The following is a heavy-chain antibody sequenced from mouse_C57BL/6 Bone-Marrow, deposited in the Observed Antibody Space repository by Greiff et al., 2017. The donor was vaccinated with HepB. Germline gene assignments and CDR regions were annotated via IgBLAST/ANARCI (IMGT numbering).Heavy chain of an antibody. Sequence: VKLQESGPELVKPGASVKLSCKASGYTFTSYDINWVKQRPGQGLEWIGWIYPRDGSTKYNEKFKGKATLTVDTSSSTAYMELHSLTSEDYAVYFCATHYDYDGAWGQGTLVTVSA. CDR1: GYTFTSYD. CDR2: IYPRDGST. V-gene: IGHV1-85*01. CDR3: ATHYDYDGA. D-gene: IGHD2-4*01. J-gene: IGHJ3*01.